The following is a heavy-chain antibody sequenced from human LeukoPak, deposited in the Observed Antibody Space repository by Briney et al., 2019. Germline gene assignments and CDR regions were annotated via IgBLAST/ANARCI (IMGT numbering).Heavy chain of an antibody. V-gene: IGHV3-48*02. CDR1: GFTFSSYS. CDR2: ISSSATTI. J-gene: IGHJ4*02. Sequence: GGSLRLSCAVSGFTFSSYSMNWVRQAPGKGLEWVSYISSSATTIYYADAVKGRFTISRDNAKNLLYQQMNSLRDEDTAVFYCAPHRDGSFPFDYWGQGTLVTVSS. D-gene: IGHD1-26*01. CDR3: APHRDGSFPFDY.